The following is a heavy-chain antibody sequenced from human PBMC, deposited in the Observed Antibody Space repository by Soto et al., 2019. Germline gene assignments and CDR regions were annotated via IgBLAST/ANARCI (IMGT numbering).Heavy chain of an antibody. V-gene: IGHV1-2*04. D-gene: IGHD6-6*01. CDR2: INPNSGGT. Sequence: QVQLVQSGAEVKKPGASVKVSCKASGYTFTGYYMHWVRQAPGQGLEWMGWINPNSGGTNYAQKFQGWVTMTRDTSISTAYMELSRLRSDDTAVYYCARGFSEISSSAPYYYYMDVWGKGTTVTVSS. CDR3: ARGFSEISSSAPYYYYMDV. CDR1: GYTFTGYY. J-gene: IGHJ6*03.